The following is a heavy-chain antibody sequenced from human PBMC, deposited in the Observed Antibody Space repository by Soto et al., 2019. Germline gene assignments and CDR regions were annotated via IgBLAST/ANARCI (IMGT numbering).Heavy chain of an antibody. CDR3: ASGAVAGTYYCGMDV. V-gene: IGHV3-66*01. CDR2: IYSCGST. CDR1: GCTVSSNY. D-gene: IGHD6-19*01. Sequence: EVQLVESGGGLVQPGGSLRISCAASGCTVSSNYMSWVRQAPGKGLVWVSVIYSCGSTYYADSVKGRFTISRDNSKNTLYRQMNSLRAEDTAVYYCASGAVAGTYYCGMDVGGQGTTVAVSS. J-gene: IGHJ6*02.